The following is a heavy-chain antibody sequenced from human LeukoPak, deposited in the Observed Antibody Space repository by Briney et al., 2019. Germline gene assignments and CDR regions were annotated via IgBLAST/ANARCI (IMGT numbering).Heavy chain of an antibody. J-gene: IGHJ6*03. CDR2: IYYSGST. CDR1: GGSISSYY. Sequence: SETLSLTCTVSGGSISSYYWSWIRQPPGKGLEWIGYIYYSGSTNYNPSLKSRVTISVDTSKNQFSPKLSSVTAADTAVYYCARGYYYYYMDVWGKGTTVTVS. CDR3: ARGYYYYYMDV. V-gene: IGHV4-59*01.